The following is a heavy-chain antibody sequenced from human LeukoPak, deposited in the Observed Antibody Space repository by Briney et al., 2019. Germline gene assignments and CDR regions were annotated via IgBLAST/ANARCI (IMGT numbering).Heavy chain of an antibody. CDR1: GYTFTSYY. J-gene: IGHJ6*02. CDR3: ARDLHPLTNYYYYGMDV. CDR2: INPSGGST. Sequence: ASVKVSCKASGYTFTSYYMHWVRQAPGQGLEWMGIINPSGGSTSYAQKFQGRVTMTRETSTSTVYMELSSLRSEDTAVYYCARDLHPLTNYYYYGMDVWGQGTTVTVSS. V-gene: IGHV1-46*01. D-gene: IGHD1/OR15-1a*01.